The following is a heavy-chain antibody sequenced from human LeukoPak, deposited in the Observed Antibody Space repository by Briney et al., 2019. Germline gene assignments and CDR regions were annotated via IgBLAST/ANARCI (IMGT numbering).Heavy chain of an antibody. CDR2: MNPNSGNT. D-gene: IGHD6-13*01. V-gene: IGHV1-8*02. CDR1: GGTFSSYA. J-gene: IGHJ4*02. CDR3: ARGLKAAAGPPFFVY. Sequence: GASVKVSCKASGGTFSSYAISWVRQAPGQGLEWMGWMNPNSGNTGYAQKFQGRVTMTRNTSISTAYMELSSLRSEDTAVYYCARGLKAAAGPPFFVYWGQGTLVTVSS.